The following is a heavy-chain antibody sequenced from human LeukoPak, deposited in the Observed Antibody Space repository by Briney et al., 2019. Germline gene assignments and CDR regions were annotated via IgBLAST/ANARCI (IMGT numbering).Heavy chain of an antibody. CDR1: GFTFSDYY. D-gene: IGHD6-6*01. CDR2: ISSSGSTI. CDR3: ARALIAARPPVDYYYYYMDV. Sequence: PGGSLRLSCAASGFTFSDYYMSWIRQAPGKGLEWVSYISSSGSTIYYADSVKGRFTISRDNAKNSLYLQMNSLRAEDTAVYYCARALIAARPPVDYYYYYMDVWGKGTTVTVSS. V-gene: IGHV3-11*01. J-gene: IGHJ6*03.